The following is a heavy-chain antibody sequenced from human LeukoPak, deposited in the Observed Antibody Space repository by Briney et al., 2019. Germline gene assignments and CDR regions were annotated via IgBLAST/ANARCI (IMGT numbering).Heavy chain of an antibody. J-gene: IGHJ4*02. CDR3: AKSNGYGLIDY. CDR1: GASISSSNYY. CDR2: IYSSGNT. D-gene: IGHD5-12*01. V-gene: IGHV4-39*01. Sequence: TSETLSLTCTVSGASISSSNYYWGWVRQSPGKGLEWIGNIYSSGNTYYNASLKSRVTMYIDTSKNQFSLKLSSVTAADTAMYYCAKSNGYGLIDYWGQGTLVTVSS.